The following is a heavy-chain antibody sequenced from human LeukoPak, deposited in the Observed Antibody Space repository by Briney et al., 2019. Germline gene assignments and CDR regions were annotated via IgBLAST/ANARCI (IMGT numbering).Heavy chain of an antibody. CDR3: VRSAFLTTEFYFDY. CDR1: GFTLSRYW. D-gene: IGHD4-11*01. CDR2: INTDGRTI. V-gene: IGHV3-74*01. J-gene: IGHJ4*01. Sequence: GGSLRPSCAASGFTLSRYWMHWVRQAPGKGLGWFSRINTDGRTITYADSVKGRFTISRDNAKNTLYLQMNSLRAEDTAVYYCVRSAFLTTEFYFDYWGHGTLVTVSS.